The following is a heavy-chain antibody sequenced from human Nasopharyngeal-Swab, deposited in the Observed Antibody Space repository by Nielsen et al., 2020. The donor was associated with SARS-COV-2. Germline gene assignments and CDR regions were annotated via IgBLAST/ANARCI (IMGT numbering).Heavy chain of an antibody. V-gene: IGHV4-39*07. CDR2: IYYSGST. D-gene: IGHD3-22*01. CDR1: GGSISSSSYY. J-gene: IGHJ3*02. CDR3: ARARITMIVVVSAFDI. Sequence: SETLSLTCTVSGGSISSSSYYWGWIRQPPGKGLEWIGSIYYSGSTNYNPSLKSRVTISVDTSKNQFSLKLSSVTAADTAVYYCARARITMIVVVSAFDIWGQGTMATVSS.